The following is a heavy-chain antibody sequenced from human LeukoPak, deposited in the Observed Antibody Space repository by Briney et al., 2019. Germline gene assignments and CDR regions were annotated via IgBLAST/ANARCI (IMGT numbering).Heavy chain of an antibody. CDR3: AREARGLGSSSDI. V-gene: IGHV1-24*01. D-gene: IGHD6-6*01. J-gene: IGHJ3*02. CDR2: FDPEDGET. Sequence: GASVKVPCKVSGYTLTELSMHWVRQAPGKWLEWMGGFDPEDGETIYAQKFQGRVTMTRDTSTSTVYMELSSLRSEDTAVYYCAREARGLGSSSDIWGQGTMVTVSS. CDR1: GYTLTELS.